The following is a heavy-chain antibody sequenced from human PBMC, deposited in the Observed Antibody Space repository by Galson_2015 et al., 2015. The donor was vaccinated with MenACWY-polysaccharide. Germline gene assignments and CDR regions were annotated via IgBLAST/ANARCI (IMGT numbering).Heavy chain of an antibody. Sequence: ALRLGGEASEFTFSRQWVHWVRHSPGKGLVWVSRLNGAGSTTRCADSVKWRFTISRDNAQHMLYLQMNSLRAEETAVYYCARGGDGYGNFDYWGQGILVTVSS. J-gene: IGHJ4*02. CDR3: ARGGDGYGNFDY. CDR2: LNGAGSTT. V-gene: IGHV3-74*01. CDR1: EFTFSRQW. D-gene: IGHD5-24*01.